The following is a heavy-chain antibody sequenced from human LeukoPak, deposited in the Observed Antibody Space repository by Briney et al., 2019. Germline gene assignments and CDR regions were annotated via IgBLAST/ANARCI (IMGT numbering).Heavy chain of an antibody. D-gene: IGHD1-26*01. J-gene: IGHJ4*02. Sequence: SQTLSLTCTVSGGSISSGGYYWSWIRQLPGKGLEWIGYIYCSGSTYYNPSLKSRVTISVDTSKNQFSLKLSSVTAADTAVYYCARDRRFIVGPTGDYFDYWGQGTLVTVSS. CDR2: IYCSGST. V-gene: IGHV4-31*03. CDR3: ARDRRFIVGPTGDYFDY. CDR1: GGSISSGGYY.